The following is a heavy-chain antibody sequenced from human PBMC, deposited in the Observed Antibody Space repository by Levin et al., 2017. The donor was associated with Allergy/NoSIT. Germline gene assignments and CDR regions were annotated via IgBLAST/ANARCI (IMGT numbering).Heavy chain of an antibody. D-gene: IGHD2-15*01. J-gene: IGHJ4*02. CDR2: IYRSGDT. Sequence: SETLSLTCAVSGGSISTDNWWSWIRQPPGEGLEWIGEIYRSGDTNHNPSLRSRVTMSVDKSKNHFSLKLSSLAAADTAVYYCATVEGLFCAGVSCSYSVHYWGQGALVTVSS. V-gene: IGHV4-4*02. CDR1: GGSISTDNW. CDR3: ATVEGLFCAGVSCSYSVHY.